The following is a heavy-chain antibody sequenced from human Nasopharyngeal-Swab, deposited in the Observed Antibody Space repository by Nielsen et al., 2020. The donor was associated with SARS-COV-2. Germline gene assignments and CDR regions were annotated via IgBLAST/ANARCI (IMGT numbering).Heavy chain of an antibody. J-gene: IGHJ5*02. V-gene: IGHV4-34*01. CDR3: ARDATPYYDFWSGYPNWFDP. CDR1: GGSFSGYY. Sequence: SETLSLTCAVYGGSFSGYYWSWIRQPPGKGLEWIGEINHSGSTNYNPSLKSRVTMSVDTSKNQFSLKLSSVTAADTAVYYCARDATPYYDFWSGYPNWFDPWGQGTLVTVSS. D-gene: IGHD3-3*01. CDR2: INHSGST.